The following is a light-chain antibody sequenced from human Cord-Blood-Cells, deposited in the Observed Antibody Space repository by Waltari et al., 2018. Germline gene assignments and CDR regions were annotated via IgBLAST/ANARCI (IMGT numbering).Light chain of an antibody. CDR1: QGISRY. Sequence: AIRMTQSPSSFSASTGDRFTITCRASQGISRYLAWYQQKPGKAPKLLIYAASTLQSGVPSRFSGSGSGTDVTLTISCLQTEDFATYYCQQYYSYPYTFGQGTKLEIK. CDR2: AAS. CDR3: QQYYSYPYT. V-gene: IGKV1-8*01. J-gene: IGKJ2*01.